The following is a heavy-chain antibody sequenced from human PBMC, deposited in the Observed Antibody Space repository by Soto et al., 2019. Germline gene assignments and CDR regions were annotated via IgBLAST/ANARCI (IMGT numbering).Heavy chain of an antibody. V-gene: IGHV1-3*01. Sequence: QVQLVQSGAEVKKPGASVKVSCKASGYTFTSYAMHWVRQAPGQSLEWMGWINAGNGNTKYSQKFQGRVTITRDTSASTAYMELSSLKSEGTAGEFCSRDLTSDYWGQGTLVTVSS. CDR3: SRDLTSDY. CDR2: INAGNGNT. CDR1: GYTFTSYA. J-gene: IGHJ4*02. D-gene: IGHD3-9*01.